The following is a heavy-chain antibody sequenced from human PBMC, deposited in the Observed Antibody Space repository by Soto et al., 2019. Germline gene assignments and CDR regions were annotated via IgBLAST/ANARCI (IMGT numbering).Heavy chain of an antibody. CDR2: IIPIFGTA. Sequence: QVQLVQSGAAVKKPGSLVKVSCKASGGTFSSYAISWVRQAPGQGLEWMGGIIPIFGTANYAQKFQGRVTITADESTSTAYMELSSLRSEDTGVYYCVRGTTVTTYFVLWGQGSLVTVSA. J-gene: IGHJ4*02. D-gene: IGHD4-4*01. V-gene: IGHV1-69*12. CDR1: GGTFSSYA. CDR3: VRGTTVTTYFVL.